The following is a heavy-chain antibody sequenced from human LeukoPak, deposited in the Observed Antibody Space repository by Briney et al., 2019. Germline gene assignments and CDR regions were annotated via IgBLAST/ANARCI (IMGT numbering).Heavy chain of an antibody. J-gene: IGHJ4*02. D-gene: IGHD5-24*01. CDR3: ARDFSLQLFDY. Sequence: GRSLRLSCAASGFTFSSYGFHWVRQAPGKGLEWVAVIWSDGSYKYYADSVKGRFTISSDDSKNTLYLQMNSLRAEDTAVYYCARDFSLQLFDYWGQGTLVTVFS. CDR1: GFTFSSYG. CDR2: IWSDGSYK. V-gene: IGHV3-33*01.